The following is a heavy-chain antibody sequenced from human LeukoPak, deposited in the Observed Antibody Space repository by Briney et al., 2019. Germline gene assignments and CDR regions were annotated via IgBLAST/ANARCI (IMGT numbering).Heavy chain of an antibody. CDR1: GYTFTSYD. CDR2: INPNSGDT. CDR3: ATLLSNAAFDY. V-gene: IGHV1-2*02. Sequence: ASVTVSCKASGYTFTSYDINWVRQATGQGLEWMGWINPNSGDTKYAQKFQGRVTMTRDTSISTAYIELSRLRSDDTAVYYCATLLSNAAFDYWGQGTLVAVSS. D-gene: IGHD6-25*01. J-gene: IGHJ4*02.